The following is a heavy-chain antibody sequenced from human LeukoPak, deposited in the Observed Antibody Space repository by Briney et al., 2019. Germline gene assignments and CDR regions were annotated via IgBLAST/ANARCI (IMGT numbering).Heavy chain of an antibody. CDR1: GGSISSGSYY. Sequence: PSETLSLTCTVSGGSISSGSYYWSWIRQPAGKGLEWIGRIYTSGSTNYNPSLKSRVTISVDTSKNQFSLKLSSVTAADTAVYYCARRRDCSSTSCYFFREYYYYMDVWGKGTTVTISS. J-gene: IGHJ6*03. CDR2: IYTSGST. V-gene: IGHV4-61*02. D-gene: IGHD2-2*01. CDR3: ARRRDCSSTSCYFFREYYYYMDV.